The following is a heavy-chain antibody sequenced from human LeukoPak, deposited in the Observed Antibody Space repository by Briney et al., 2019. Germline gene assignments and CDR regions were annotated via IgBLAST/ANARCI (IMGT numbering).Heavy chain of an antibody. CDR2: IKSDGST. V-gene: IGHV3-74*01. J-gene: IGHJ1*01. D-gene: IGHD3-22*01. CDR1: GFTFSSYW. Sequence: GGSLRLSCAASGFTFSSYWMHWVRQAPGKGLVWVSRIKSDGSTNYADSVKGRFTISRDNAKNTVSLQMNSLRAEDTGVYYCARAPSEIGGYYPEYFRHWGQGALVTVSS. CDR3: ARAPSEIGGYYPEYFRH.